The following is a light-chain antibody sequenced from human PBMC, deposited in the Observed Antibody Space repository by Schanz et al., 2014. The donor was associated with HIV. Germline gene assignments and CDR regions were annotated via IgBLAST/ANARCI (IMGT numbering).Light chain of an antibody. J-gene: IGKJ1*01. V-gene: IGKV1-9*01. Sequence: IQLTQSPSFLSASVGDRVTITCRASQGISSYLAWYQQMPAKAPKLLIYAASTLHSGVPSRFSGSGSGTEFTLTISSLQPEDVATYYCQQSYSTPRTFGQGTKVEI. CDR1: QGISSY. CDR3: QQSYSTPRT. CDR2: AAS.